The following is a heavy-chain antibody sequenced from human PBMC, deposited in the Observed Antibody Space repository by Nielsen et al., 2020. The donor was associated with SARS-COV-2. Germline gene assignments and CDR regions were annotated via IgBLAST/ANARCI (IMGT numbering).Heavy chain of an antibody. V-gene: IGHV5-51*01. D-gene: IGHD3-22*01. Sequence: GESLKISCQGSGYSFTNYWIGWVRQMPGKGLEWMGIIYPGDSDTTYSPSFQGQVTISADKSISTAYLQWSSLKASDTAMYYCAILPYYYDSSGYPRRGPARDWGQGTLVTVSS. CDR1: GYSFTNYW. CDR3: AILPYYYDSSGYPRRGPARD. J-gene: IGHJ4*02. CDR2: IYPGDSDT.